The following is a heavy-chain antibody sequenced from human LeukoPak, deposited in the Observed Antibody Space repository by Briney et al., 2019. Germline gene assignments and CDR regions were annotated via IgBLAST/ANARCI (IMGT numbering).Heavy chain of an antibody. D-gene: IGHD3-3*01. J-gene: IGHJ6*03. Sequence: GGSLRLSCAAAGFTDSSNYMSWVRQAAGKGLEWVSVIYGGGSTYNADPVKGRFTISRDNSTNTMYLQMNSLRAEDTAVYYCASDATGRYDFWSGYYYYYYYMDVWGKGTTVTVSS. CDR1: GFTDSSNY. CDR2: IYGGGST. V-gene: IGHV3-66*02. CDR3: ASDATGRYDFWSGYYYYYYYMDV.